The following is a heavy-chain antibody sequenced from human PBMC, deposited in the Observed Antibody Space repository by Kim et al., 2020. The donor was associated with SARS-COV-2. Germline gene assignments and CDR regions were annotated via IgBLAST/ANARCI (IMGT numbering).Heavy chain of an antibody. V-gene: IGHV3-11*05. J-gene: IGHJ5*02. CDR3: ARDSGSYYWFDP. Sequence: YADSVKGRFTISRDNAKNSLYQQMNSLRAEDTAVYYCARDSGSYYWFDPWGQGTLVTVSS. D-gene: IGHD1-26*01.